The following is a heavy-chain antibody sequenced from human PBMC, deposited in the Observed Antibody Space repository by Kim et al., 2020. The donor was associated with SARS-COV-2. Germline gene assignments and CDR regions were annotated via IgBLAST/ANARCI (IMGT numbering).Heavy chain of an antibody. CDR3: VKGAWLDY. D-gene: IGHD5-12*01. V-gene: IGHV3-23*01. CDR1: GFSFGTFD. Sequence: GGSLRLSCVASGFSFGTFDMSWVRQAPWKGLKWVSVIKRPDDSAYYAESVKGRFTVSRDSARNTLYLQMNSLRVDDTAVYYCVKGAWLDYWGPGTLVTVSS. J-gene: IGHJ4*02. CDR2: IKRPDDSA.